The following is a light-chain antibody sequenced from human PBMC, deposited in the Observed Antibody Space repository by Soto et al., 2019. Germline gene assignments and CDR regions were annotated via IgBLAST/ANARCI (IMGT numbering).Light chain of an antibody. V-gene: IGLV2-14*01. CDR2: EVT. CDR1: SSDLGSSSY. Sequence: QSALTQPASVSGSPGQSITISCTGTSSDLGSSSYVSWYQQHSGKAPKVVIYEVTNRPSGVSNRFSGAKSGSTASLTISGLQAEDEATYFCSSYTTSNSGVFGGGTKLTVL. CDR3: SSYTTSNSGV. J-gene: IGLJ3*02.